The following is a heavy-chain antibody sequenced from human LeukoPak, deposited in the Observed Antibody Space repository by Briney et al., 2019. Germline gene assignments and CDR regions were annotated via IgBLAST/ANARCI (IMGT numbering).Heavy chain of an antibody. CDR2: IFSNDEK. J-gene: IGHJ2*01. D-gene: IGHD6-19*01. CDR1: GFSLSNTRMG. Sequence: SGPTLVNPTETLTLTCTVSGFSLSNTRMGVSWIRQPPGKALEWLAHIFSNDEKSYSTSLKSRLTISKDTSKSQVVLTMTNMGPVDTATYFCARIAVAGRTVYWYFDLWGRGTLVTVSS. V-gene: IGHV2-26*01. CDR3: ARIAVAGRTVYWYFDL.